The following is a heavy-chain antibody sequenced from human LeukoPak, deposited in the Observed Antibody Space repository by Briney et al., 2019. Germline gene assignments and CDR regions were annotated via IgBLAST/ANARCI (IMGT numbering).Heavy chain of an antibody. CDR2: IRYDGSNK. Sequence: GGSLRLSCAASGFTFSNYGIHWVRQAPGKGLEWVAYIRYDGSNKYYADSVKGRFTISRDNSKDTLYLQMNSLRAEDTAVYYCATCIGIGSTSYVWDYWGQGTLVTVSS. J-gene: IGHJ4*02. CDR3: ATCIGIGSTSYVWDY. V-gene: IGHV3-30*02. CDR1: GFTFSNYG. D-gene: IGHD2-2*01.